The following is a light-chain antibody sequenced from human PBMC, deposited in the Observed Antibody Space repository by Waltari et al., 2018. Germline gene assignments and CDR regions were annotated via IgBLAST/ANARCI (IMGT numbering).Light chain of an antibody. CDR3: SSFTTSSTLL. CDR2: DVS. V-gene: IGLV2-14*03. CDR1: SSDVGDFNS. J-gene: IGLJ2*01. Sequence: QSALTQPAYVSASPGESITISCTATSSDVGDFNSVSWYQQHPGKAPKCMIYDVSNRPSGVAHRSSGSKSGNTASLTISGLQAEDEAVYYCSSFTTSSTLLFGGGTKLTVL.